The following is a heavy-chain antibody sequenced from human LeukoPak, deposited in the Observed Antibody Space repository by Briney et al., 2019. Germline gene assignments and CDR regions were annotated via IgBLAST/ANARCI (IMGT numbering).Heavy chain of an antibody. CDR1: GFTFSSYW. J-gene: IGHJ4*02. CDR3: ARDYGDSSFDY. D-gene: IGHD4-17*01. CDR2: IKQDGSEK. Sequence: PGGSLRLSCAASGFTFSSYWMSWVRQAPGKELEWVANIKQDGSEKYYVDSVKGRFTISRDNAKNSLYLQMNSLRAEDTAVYYCARDYGDSSFDYWGQGTLVTVSS. V-gene: IGHV3-7*01.